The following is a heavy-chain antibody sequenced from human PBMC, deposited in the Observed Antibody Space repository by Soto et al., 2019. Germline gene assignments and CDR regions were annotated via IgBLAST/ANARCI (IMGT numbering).Heavy chain of an antibody. Sequence: SETLSLTCAVSGGSISSSNWWSWVRQPPGKGLEWIGEIYHSGSTNYNPSLKSRVTISVDKSKNHFSLKLSSVTAADTAVYYCARDMAAAGLGLDYWGQGTLVTVS. J-gene: IGHJ4*02. CDR3: ARDMAAAGLGLDY. CDR2: IYHSGST. V-gene: IGHV4-4*02. D-gene: IGHD6-13*01. CDR1: GGSISSSNW.